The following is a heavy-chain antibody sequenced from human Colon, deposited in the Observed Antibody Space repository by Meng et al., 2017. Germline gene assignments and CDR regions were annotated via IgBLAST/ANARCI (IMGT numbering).Heavy chain of an antibody. D-gene: IGHD5-12*01. Sequence: GESLKISCAASGFTFTGYEMNWVRQAPGKGLEWVAYISKTGDTIYYADSVKGRFTISRDNAKSSLFLQMNSLSAEDAAVYYCATSDFDYYYFKYWGQGALVTVSS. V-gene: IGHV3-48*03. CDR3: ATSDFDYYYFKY. J-gene: IGHJ4*02. CDR1: GFTFTGYE. CDR2: ISKTGDTI.